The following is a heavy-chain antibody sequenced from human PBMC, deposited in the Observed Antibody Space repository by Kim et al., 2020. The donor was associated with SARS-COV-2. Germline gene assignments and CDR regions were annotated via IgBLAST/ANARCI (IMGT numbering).Heavy chain of an antibody. CDR2: VNNGGNA. Sequence: GGSLRLSCAASGFTFSRYAMSWVRQAPGKGPEWIAAVNNGGNAYYENSAKGRFTVSRDNNSNTLDLQMNSLTAEDTALYFCSKDYPSSGWPTFDPWGQG. CDR3: SKDYPSSGWPTFDP. D-gene: IGHD6-19*01. J-gene: IGHJ5*02. CDR1: GFTFSRYA. V-gene: IGHV3-23*01.